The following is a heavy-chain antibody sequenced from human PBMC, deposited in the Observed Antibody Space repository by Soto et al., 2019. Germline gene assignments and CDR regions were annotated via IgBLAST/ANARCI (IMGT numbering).Heavy chain of an antibody. D-gene: IGHD1-26*01. Sequence: QITLKESGPPLVKPTQPLTLTCTVSGFSVTTNGVGVGWFRQPPGKALEWLALIYRDDDKRYRPSLKSRVTISKDNTKNQLVLTMTNMDPVDTATYYCAHTVARGAYWETFNYWGQGTLVTVSS. J-gene: IGHJ4*02. CDR3: AHTVARGAYWETFNY. CDR1: GFSVTTNGVG. V-gene: IGHV2-5*02. CDR2: IYRDDDK.